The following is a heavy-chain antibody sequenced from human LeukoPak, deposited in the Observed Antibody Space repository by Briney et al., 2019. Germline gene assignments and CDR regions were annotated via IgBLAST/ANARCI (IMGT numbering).Heavy chain of an antibody. V-gene: IGHV3-66*01. Sequence: PGGSLRLSCAASGFTVSSNYMSWVRQAPGRGLEWVSVIYSGGSTYYADSVKGRCTISRDNSKNTLYLQMNSLRAEDTAVYYCARGMRWLLPNDYWGQGTLVTVSS. J-gene: IGHJ4*02. D-gene: IGHD3-22*01. CDR1: GFTVSSNY. CDR3: ARGMRWLLPNDY. CDR2: IYSGGST.